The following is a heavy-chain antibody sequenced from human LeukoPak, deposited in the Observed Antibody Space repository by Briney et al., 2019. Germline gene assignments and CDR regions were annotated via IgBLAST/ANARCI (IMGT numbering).Heavy chain of an antibody. V-gene: IGHV4-59*08. CDR1: GGSISSYY. J-gene: IGHJ4*02. Sequence: SETLSLTCTVSGGSISSYYWSWIRQPPGKGLEWIAYIYYRGSTNYNPSLKSRVTISVDTSKNQFSLKLSSVTAADTAVYYCARRTTGTGPFDYWGQGTLVTVSS. D-gene: IGHD1-1*01. CDR3: ARRTTGTGPFDY. CDR2: IYYRGST.